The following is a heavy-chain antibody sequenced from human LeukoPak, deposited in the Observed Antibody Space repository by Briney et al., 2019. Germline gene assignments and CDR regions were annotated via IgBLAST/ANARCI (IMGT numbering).Heavy chain of an antibody. CDR1: GGSFSGYY. Sequence: SETLSLTCAVYGGSFSGYYWSWIRQPPGKGLEWIGEINHSGSTNYNPSLKSRVTISVGTSKNQFSLKLSSVTAADTAVYYCARMTTVTRNFDYWGQGTLVTVSS. D-gene: IGHD4-11*01. V-gene: IGHV4-34*01. CDR2: INHSGST. CDR3: ARMTTVTRNFDY. J-gene: IGHJ4*02.